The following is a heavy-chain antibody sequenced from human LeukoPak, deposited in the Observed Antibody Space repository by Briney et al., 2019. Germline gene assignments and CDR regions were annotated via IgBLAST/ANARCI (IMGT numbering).Heavy chain of an antibody. V-gene: IGHV4-34*01. Sequence: SETLSLTCAVYGGSFSDYYWTWIRQSPGKGLEWIGETNHSGRTNYNPSLESRVTISLDTSKNQFSLKLNSVTGADTAVYYCAKYGPGSGSYSTSWYFHQWGQGTLVTVSS. J-gene: IGHJ4*02. CDR3: AKYGPGSGSYSTSWYFHQ. CDR1: GGSFSDYY. D-gene: IGHD1-26*01. CDR2: TNHSGRT.